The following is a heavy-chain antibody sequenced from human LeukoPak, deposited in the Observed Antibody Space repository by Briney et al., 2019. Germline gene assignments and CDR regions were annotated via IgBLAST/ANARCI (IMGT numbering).Heavy chain of an antibody. CDR1: GFTFSTYT. V-gene: IGHV3-30-3*01. CDR2: ISSDGSNK. J-gene: IGHJ4*02. D-gene: IGHD1-26*01. CDR3: ARELVWELNYFDY. Sequence: PGRSLRLSCAASGFTFSTYTMHWVRQAPGKGLEWVGFISSDGSNKYYADSLKGRFTISRDNSKNTLYLQMNSLRPEDTAMYYCARELVWELNYFDYWGQGTLVTVSS.